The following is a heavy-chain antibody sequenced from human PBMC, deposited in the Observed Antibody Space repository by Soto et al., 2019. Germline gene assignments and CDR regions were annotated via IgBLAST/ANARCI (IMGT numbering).Heavy chain of an antibody. Sequence: SETLSLTCAVYGGSFSGYYWSWIRQPPGKGLEWIGEINHSGSTNYNPSLKSRVTISVDTSKNQFSLKLSSVTAADTAVYYCERESAGSGKNNWFDPWGQGILVTVS. CDR2: INHSGST. V-gene: IGHV4-34*01. D-gene: IGHD3-10*01. CDR3: ERESAGSGKNNWFDP. CDR1: GGSFSGYY. J-gene: IGHJ5*02.